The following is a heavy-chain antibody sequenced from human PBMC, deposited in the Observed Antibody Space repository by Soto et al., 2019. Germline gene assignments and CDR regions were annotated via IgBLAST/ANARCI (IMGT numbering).Heavy chain of an antibody. D-gene: IGHD2-2*02. V-gene: IGHV3-48*03. CDR2: ISSSGSTI. Sequence: PGGSLRLSCAASGFTFSSYEMNWVRQAPGKGLEWVSYISSSGSTIYYADSVKGRFTVSRDNAKNSLYLQMNSMRAEDTAVYYCARGIDVVVPAAIRYYYYYGMDVWGQGTMVTVSS. CDR3: ARGIDVVVPAAIRYYYYYGMDV. CDR1: GFTFSSYE. J-gene: IGHJ6*02.